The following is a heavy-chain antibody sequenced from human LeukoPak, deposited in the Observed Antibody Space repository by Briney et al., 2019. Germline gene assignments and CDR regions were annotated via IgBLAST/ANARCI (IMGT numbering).Heavy chain of an antibody. CDR1: GGSISSYY. D-gene: IGHD6-25*01. J-gene: IGHJ4*02. Sequence: SETLSLTCTVSGGSISSYYWSWIRQPPGKGLEWIGYIYYSGSTSYNPSLKSRVTISVDTSKNQFSLKLSSVTAADTAVYYCARTSPVTSAAEPWGQGTLVTVSS. V-gene: IGHV4-59*08. CDR2: IYYSGST. CDR3: ARTSPVTSAAEP.